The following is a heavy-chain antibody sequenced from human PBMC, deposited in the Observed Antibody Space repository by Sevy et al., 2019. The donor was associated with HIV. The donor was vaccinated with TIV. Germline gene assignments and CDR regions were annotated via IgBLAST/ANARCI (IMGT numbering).Heavy chain of an antibody. Sequence: ASVKVSCKASGYTFTSYGISWVRQAPGQGLEWMGWISAYNGNTNYAQKLQGRVTMTTDTSTRTAYMELRSLRSDDTAVYYCAREMAGAGGLRYCSSTSCHSRGWFDPWGQGTLVTVSS. J-gene: IGHJ5*02. CDR2: ISAYNGNT. V-gene: IGHV1-18*01. D-gene: IGHD2-2*01. CDR1: GYTFTSYG. CDR3: AREMAGAGGLRYCSSTSCHSRGWFDP.